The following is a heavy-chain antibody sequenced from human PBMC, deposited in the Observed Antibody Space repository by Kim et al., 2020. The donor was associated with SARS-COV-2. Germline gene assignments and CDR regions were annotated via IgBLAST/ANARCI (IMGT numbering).Heavy chain of an antibody. Sequence: SVKVSCKASGGTFSSYAISWVRQAPGQGLEWMGGIIPIFGTANYAQKFQGRVTITADESTSTAYMELSSLRSEDTAVYYCANGVEDGSGSLYDYWGQGTLVTVSS. V-gene: IGHV1-69*13. J-gene: IGHJ4*02. D-gene: IGHD3-10*01. CDR1: GGTFSSYA. CDR2: IIPIFGTA. CDR3: ANGVEDGSGSLYDY.